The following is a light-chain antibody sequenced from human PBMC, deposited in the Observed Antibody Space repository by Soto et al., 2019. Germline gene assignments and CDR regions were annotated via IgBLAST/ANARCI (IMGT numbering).Light chain of an antibody. Sequence: EIVLTQSPATLSLSPGERATLSCRASQTVSSYVAWYQQKPGQAPRLLIVDASNRATGIPARFSGSGSGTDFTPTISSLLPEDFAVYYCQQRGTWPPLTFGGGTKVEIK. CDR1: QTVSSY. V-gene: IGKV3-11*01. J-gene: IGKJ4*01. CDR2: DAS. CDR3: QQRGTWPPLT.